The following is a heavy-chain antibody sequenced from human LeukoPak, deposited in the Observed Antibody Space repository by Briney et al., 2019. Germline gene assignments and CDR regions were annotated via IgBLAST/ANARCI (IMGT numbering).Heavy chain of an antibody. D-gene: IGHD2-2*01. Sequence: SETLSLTCAAYGGSFSGYYWSWIRQPPGKGLEWIGEINHSGSTNYNPSLKSRVTISVDTSKNQFSLKLSSVTAADTAVYYCAIIVVVPAANLMDVWGQGTTVTVSS. J-gene: IGHJ6*02. CDR3: AIIVVVPAANLMDV. V-gene: IGHV4-34*01. CDR1: GGSFSGYY. CDR2: INHSGST.